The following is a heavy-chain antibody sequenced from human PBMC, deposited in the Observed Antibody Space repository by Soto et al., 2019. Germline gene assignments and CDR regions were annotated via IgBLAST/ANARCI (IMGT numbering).Heavy chain of an antibody. CDR2: ISYDGSNK. V-gene: IGHV3-30-3*01. D-gene: IGHD2-21*01. CDR3: ARGGALDY. J-gene: IGHJ4*02. CDR1: GFTFSSYA. Sequence: QVQLVESGGGVVQPGRSLRLSCAASGFTFSSYAMHWVRQAPGKGLEWVAVISYDGSNKFYADSVKGRFTISRDNSKNTLYLQMNSLRPEDTAVYYCARGGALDYWGQGNLVTVSS.